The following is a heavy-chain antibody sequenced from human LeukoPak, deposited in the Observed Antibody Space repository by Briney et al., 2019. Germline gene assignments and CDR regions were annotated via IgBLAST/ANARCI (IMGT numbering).Heavy chain of an antibody. CDR1: GFSFGGYA. D-gene: IGHD3-22*01. J-gene: IGHJ4*02. CDR3: ARVPGYDSSGYFDY. V-gene: IGHV3-30-3*01. CDR2: ISYDGSKK. Sequence: GGSLRLSCAASGFSFGGYALHWVRQAPGRGLEWVTVISYDGSKKYYADSVKGRFTISRDNSKNTLYLQTNSLTTEDTAVYYCARVPGYDSSGYFDYWGQGTLVTVSS.